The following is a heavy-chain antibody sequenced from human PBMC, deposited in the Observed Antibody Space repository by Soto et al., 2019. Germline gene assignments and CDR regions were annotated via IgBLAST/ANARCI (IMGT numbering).Heavy chain of an antibody. V-gene: IGHV5-10-1*01. CDR2: IDPSDSYT. CDR3: ARSRGGSGSYYIPWGMDV. Sequence: PGESLKISCKGSGYSLTSYWISWVRQMPGKGLEWMGRIDPSDSYTNYSPSFQGHVTISADKSISTAYLQWSSLKASDTAMYYCARSRGGSGSYYIPWGMDVCGQGTTVTVS. J-gene: IGHJ6*02. CDR1: GYSLTSYW. D-gene: IGHD3-10*01.